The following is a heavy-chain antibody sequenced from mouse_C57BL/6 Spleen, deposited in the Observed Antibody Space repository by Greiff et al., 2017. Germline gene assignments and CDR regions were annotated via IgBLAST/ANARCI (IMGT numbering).Heavy chain of an antibody. V-gene: IGHV7-3*01. CDR2: IRNKANGYTT. Sequence: EVKVVESGGGLVQPGGSLSLSCAASGFTFTDYYMSWVRQPPGKALEWLGFIRNKANGYTTEYSASVKGRFTISRDNSQSNLYLQMNALRAEDSATYYCARPIYDGYYDYAMDYWGQGTSVTVSS. CDR3: ARPIYDGYYDYAMDY. D-gene: IGHD2-3*01. CDR1: GFTFTDYY. J-gene: IGHJ4*01.